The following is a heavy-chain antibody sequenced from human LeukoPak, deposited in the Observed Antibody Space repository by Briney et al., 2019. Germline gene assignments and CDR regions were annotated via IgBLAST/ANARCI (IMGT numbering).Heavy chain of an antibody. CDR2: ISSGGGNI. CDR1: GFTFSGYA. V-gene: IGHV3-23*01. D-gene: IGHD4-17*01. CDR3: ARNPGDYLHGFHV. Sequence: GGSLRLSCAVSGFTFSGYAMSWVRQASGKGLEWVSTISSGGGNINYADSVKGRFLISRDNSGNTLYLQMNGLRAEDTAIYYCARNPGDYLHGFHVWGQGTMVTVSS. J-gene: IGHJ3*01.